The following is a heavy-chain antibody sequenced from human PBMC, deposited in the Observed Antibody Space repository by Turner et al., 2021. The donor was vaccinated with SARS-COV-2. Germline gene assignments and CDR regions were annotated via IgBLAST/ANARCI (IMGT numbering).Heavy chain of an antibody. J-gene: IGHJ4*02. V-gene: IGHV3-21*01. Sequence: EVQLVESGGGLVQPGGSLRLSCAAAGFTFSTNSMNWVRQAPGKGLGWVSTISSSSSYIYDADSVNGRFTITRDNTKNSQYVQKNSLGAEDTAVYYCAGDSYDILTGCSSPSVFVYWGQGTLVTVSS. CDR1: GFTFSTNS. CDR2: ISSSSSYI. D-gene: IGHD3-9*01. CDR3: AGDSYDILTGCSSPSVFVY.